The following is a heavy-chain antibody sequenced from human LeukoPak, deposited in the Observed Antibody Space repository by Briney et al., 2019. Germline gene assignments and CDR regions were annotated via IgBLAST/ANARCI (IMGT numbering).Heavy chain of an antibody. V-gene: IGHV1-8*01. CDR1: GYTFTSYD. D-gene: IGHD6-6*01. J-gene: IGHJ5*02. CDR2: MNPNSGNT. CDR3: ARVTRARRVLDL. Sequence: ASVKVSCKASGYTFTSYDINWVRQATGQGLEWMGWMNPNSGNTGYAQKFQGRVTMTRNTSISTAYMELSSLRSEDTAVYYCARVTRARRVLDLWGQGTLVTVSS.